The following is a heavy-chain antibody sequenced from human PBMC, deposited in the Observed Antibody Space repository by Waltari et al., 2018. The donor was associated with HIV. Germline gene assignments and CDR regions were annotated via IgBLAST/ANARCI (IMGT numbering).Heavy chain of an antibody. Sequence: EVHLVASGGGLIKPGGSLRLSCAASGFTFNTHDMHWVRQAAGEGLQWVSAIGAAGDTYYSDSVKGRVTISRENAKNSLFLQMNSLRAGDTAVYFCVRVRDSSSGWYIFDYWGQGALVTVSS. CDR1: GFTFNTHD. CDR3: VRVRDSSSGWYIFDY. D-gene: IGHD6-19*01. J-gene: IGHJ4*02. V-gene: IGHV3-13*04. CDR2: IGAAGDT.